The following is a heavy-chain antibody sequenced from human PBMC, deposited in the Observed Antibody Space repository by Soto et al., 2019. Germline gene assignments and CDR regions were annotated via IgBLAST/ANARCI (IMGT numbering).Heavy chain of an antibody. CDR2: IYYSGST. Sequence: SETLSLTCTVSGGSVSSGSYYWSWIRQPPGKGLEWIGYIYYSGSTNYNPSLKSRVTISVDTSKNQFSLKLSSVTAADTAVYYCASYQTYYDFWSGYPAYYFDYWGQGTLVTVSS. D-gene: IGHD3-3*01. CDR1: GGSVSSGSYY. J-gene: IGHJ4*02. CDR3: ASYQTYYDFWSGYPAYYFDY. V-gene: IGHV4-61*01.